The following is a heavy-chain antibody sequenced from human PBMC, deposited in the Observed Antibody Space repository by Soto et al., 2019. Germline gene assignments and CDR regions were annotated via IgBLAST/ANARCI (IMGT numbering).Heavy chain of an antibody. V-gene: IGHV3-30*03. CDR3: AIETIPMIMGGMSAMDV. Sequence: QVQLVESGGGVVQPGRSLRLSCEASGFTFSSYGMHWVRQAPGKGLEWVAVISYDGNNKYYADSVKDRFTISRDNSKNTMYLQMNILRPEDTAVYYCAIETIPMIMGGMSAMDVSGPGATITVSS. D-gene: IGHD3-22*01. CDR1: GFTFSSYG. CDR2: ISYDGNNK. J-gene: IGHJ6*02.